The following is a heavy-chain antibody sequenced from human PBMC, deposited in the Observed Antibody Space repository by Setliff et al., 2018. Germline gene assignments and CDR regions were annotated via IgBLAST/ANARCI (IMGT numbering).Heavy chain of an antibody. Sequence: ASVKVSCKASGYTFTSYYMHWVRQAPGQGLEWMGIINPSGGSTSYAQKFQGRVTMTRDTSTSTVYMELSSLRSEDTAVYYCASLDCSSTSCYEGWGPLDYWGQGTLVTVSS. CDR2: INPSGGST. D-gene: IGHD2-2*01. V-gene: IGHV1-46*01. CDR1: GYTFTSYY. CDR3: ASLDCSSTSCYEGWGPLDY. J-gene: IGHJ4*02.